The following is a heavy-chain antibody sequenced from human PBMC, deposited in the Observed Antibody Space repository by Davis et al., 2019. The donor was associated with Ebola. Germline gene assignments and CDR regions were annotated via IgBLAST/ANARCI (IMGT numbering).Heavy chain of an antibody. CDR2: INTDGTTT. Sequence: HTGGSLRLSCAASGFTFGSYWMHWVRQAPGKGLVWVSRINTDGTTTDYADSVKGRFTISRDNAKNTLFLQMNSLRAEDTAVYYCARDPAVAVYYYYYMDVWGKGTTVTVFS. CDR3: ARDPAVAVYYYYYMDV. D-gene: IGHD6-19*01. V-gene: IGHV3-74*01. CDR1: GFTFGSYW. J-gene: IGHJ6*03.